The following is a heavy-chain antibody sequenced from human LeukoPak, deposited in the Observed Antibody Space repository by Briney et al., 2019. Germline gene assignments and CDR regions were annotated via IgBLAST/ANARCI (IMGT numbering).Heavy chain of an antibody. J-gene: IGHJ4*02. Sequence: GGSLRLSCAASGFTLSSYGMHWVRQAPGKGLEWVAVIWYDGSNKYYADSVKGRFTISRDNSKNTLYLQMNSLRAEDTAVYYCARWVQTAHTDYWGQGTLVTVSS. V-gene: IGHV3-33*01. D-gene: IGHD5-18*01. CDR1: GFTLSSYG. CDR3: ARWVQTAHTDY. CDR2: IWYDGSNK.